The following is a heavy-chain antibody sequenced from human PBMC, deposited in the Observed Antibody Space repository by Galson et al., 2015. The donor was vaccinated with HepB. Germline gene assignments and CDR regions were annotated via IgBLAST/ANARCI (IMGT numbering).Heavy chain of an antibody. V-gene: IGHV2-70*04. J-gene: IGHJ3*02. CDR1: GFSLTTRGMR. CDR3: ARATGMFSGYGDAFDI. CDR2: IDWDDDK. D-gene: IGHD5-12*01. Sequence: PALVNPTQTLTLTCTFSGFSLTTRGMRVSWIRQPPGKALEWLARIDWDDDKFYSTSLRTRLTISKDTSKNQVVLIMTNMDPVDTATYYCARATGMFSGYGDAFDIWGQGTMVIVSS.